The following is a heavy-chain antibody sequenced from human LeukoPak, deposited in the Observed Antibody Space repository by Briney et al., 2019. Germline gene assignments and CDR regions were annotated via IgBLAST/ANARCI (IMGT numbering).Heavy chain of an antibody. Sequence: GGSLRLSCTASGFTASGFTFNNAWMSWVRQAPGKGLEWVSGVSGSGDNTYYADSVKDRFTISRDNSKNTLYLQMNSLRAEDTALYYCAKDTAYGAYGGDYFDSWGQGTLVTVSS. J-gene: IGHJ4*02. D-gene: IGHD4-17*01. CDR1: GFTFNNAW. V-gene: IGHV3-23*01. CDR2: VSGSGDNT. CDR3: AKDTAYGAYGGDYFDS.